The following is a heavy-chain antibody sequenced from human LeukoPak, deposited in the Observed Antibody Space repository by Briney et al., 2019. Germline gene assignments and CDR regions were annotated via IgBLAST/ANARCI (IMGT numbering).Heavy chain of an antibody. CDR3: AREVTIFGVVTRARFDP. CDR2: IYTSGST. V-gene: IGHV4-61*02. J-gene: IGHJ5*02. CDR1: GGSISSGSYY. Sequence: SETLSPTCTVSGGSISSGSYYWSWIRQPAGKGLEWIGRIYTSGSTNYNPSLKSRVTISVDTSKNQFSLKLSSVTAADTAVYYCAREVTIFGVVTRARFDPWGQGTLVTVSS. D-gene: IGHD3-3*01.